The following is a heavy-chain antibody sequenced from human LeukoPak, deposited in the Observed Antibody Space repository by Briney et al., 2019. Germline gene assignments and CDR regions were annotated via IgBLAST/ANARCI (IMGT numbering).Heavy chain of an antibody. V-gene: IGHV1-3*01. J-gene: IGHJ4*02. CDR2: FNSDTGNT. D-gene: IGHD6-19*01. CDR3: VRGGPNKSGWTLDY. Sequence: ASVKVSCKASGYTLTNYAIHWVRQAPGQRLEWMGWFNSDTGNTEYSQKFQGRVTISRDTSANTAYMELNRLRPEDTAVFYCVRGGPNKSGWTLDYWGQGTLVTVSS. CDR1: GYTLTNYA.